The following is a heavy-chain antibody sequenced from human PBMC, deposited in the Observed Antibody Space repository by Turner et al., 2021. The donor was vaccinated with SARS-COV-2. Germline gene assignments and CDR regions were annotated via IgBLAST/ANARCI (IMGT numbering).Heavy chain of an antibody. D-gene: IGHD3-10*01. V-gene: IGHV4-39*01. Sequence: QLQLPESGPGLVKPSETLSRTCTVSGGSISSSPYYWGWIRQPPGKGLEWIGSIYYSGSTYYNPSLKSRVTISVDTSKNQFSLKLSSVTAADTAVYYCARRSEGYYGSGSHWFDPWGQGTLVTVSS. CDR3: ARRSEGYYGSGSHWFDP. CDR1: GGSISSSPYY. J-gene: IGHJ5*02. CDR2: IYYSGST.